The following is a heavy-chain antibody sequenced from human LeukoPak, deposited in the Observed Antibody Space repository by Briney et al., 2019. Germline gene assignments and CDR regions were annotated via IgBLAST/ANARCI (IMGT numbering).Heavy chain of an antibody. V-gene: IGHV3-7*01. CDR1: GFTFSNYW. J-gene: IGHJ4*02. D-gene: IGHD3-10*01. CDR2: IKQDGSEK. Sequence: GGSLRLSCAASGFTFSNYWMNWVRQAPGEGLEWVANIKQDGSEKDYVDSVKGRFTISRDNAKNSLYLQMNSLRAEDTALYYCARRYGSGSYVHFDYWGQGTLVTVSS. CDR3: ARRYGSGSYVHFDY.